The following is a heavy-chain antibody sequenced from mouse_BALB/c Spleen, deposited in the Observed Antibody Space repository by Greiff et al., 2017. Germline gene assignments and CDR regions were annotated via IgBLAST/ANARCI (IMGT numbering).Heavy chain of an antibody. V-gene: IGHV5-4*02. J-gene: IGHJ4*01. Sequence: EVQGVESGGGLVKPGGSLKLSCAASGFTFSDYYMYWVRQTPEKRLEWVATISDGGSYTYYPDSVKGRFTISRDNAKNNLYLQMSSLKSEDTAMYYCARDLLYYAMDYWGQGTSVTVSS. CDR1: GFTFSDYY. CDR3: ARDLLYYAMDY. CDR2: ISDGGSYT.